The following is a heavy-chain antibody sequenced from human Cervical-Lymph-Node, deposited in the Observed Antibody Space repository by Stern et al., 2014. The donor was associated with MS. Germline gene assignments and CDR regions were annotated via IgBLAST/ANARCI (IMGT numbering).Heavy chain of an antibody. CDR1: GGTFSKFP. Sequence: QVQLVEPGAEVTKPGSSVKVSCKASGGTFSKFPSSWVRQAPGQGPEWMGGIFPVFGTPTYAQEFRGRVTITADVSTSTVYMELSSLRSDDTAVYYCALSSETSDRWYSLGYDLWGQGTLVTVSS. J-gene: IGHJ5*02. CDR3: ALSSETSDRWYSLGYDL. CDR2: IFPVFGTP. V-gene: IGHV1-69*01. D-gene: IGHD6-13*01.